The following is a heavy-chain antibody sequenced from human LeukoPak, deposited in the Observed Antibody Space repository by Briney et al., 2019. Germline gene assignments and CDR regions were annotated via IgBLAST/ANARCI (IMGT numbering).Heavy chain of an antibody. V-gene: IGHV3-33*01. CDR3: AREGVGDGAFDI. D-gene: IGHD3-16*01. CDR2: IWYDGSNK. CDR1: GFTFSSYG. J-gene: IGHJ3*02. Sequence: PGGSLRLSRAASGFTFSSYGMHWVRQAPGKGLEWVAVIWYDGSNKYYADSVKGRFTISRDNSKNTLYLQMNSLRAEDTAVYYCAREGVGDGAFDIWGQGTMVTVSS.